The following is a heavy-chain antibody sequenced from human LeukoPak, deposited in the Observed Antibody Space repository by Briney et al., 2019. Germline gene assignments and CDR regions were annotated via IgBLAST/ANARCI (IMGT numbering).Heavy chain of an antibody. D-gene: IGHD4-17*01. J-gene: IGHJ6*03. CDR2: IYSDGYT. CDR1: GFTVSSKY. Sequence: GSLRLSCSASGFTVSSKYMSWVRQAPGKGVEWVSVIYSDGYTYYADSVKGRFTISRDNSKNTLYLQMNSLRAEDTAVYYCARGGPSTTVTTSYSFFYMDVWGGGTTVTVSS. V-gene: IGHV3-53*01. CDR3: ARGGPSTTVTTSYSFFYMDV.